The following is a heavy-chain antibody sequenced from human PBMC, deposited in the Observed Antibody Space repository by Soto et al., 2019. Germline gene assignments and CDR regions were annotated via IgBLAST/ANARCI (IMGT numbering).Heavy chain of an antibody. J-gene: IGHJ2*01. CDR3: AKAGSSSNWYFDL. CDR1: GFTFSSYA. D-gene: IGHD6-6*01. V-gene: IGHV3-23*01. Sequence: VQLLESGGGLVQPGGSLRLSCAASGFTFSSYAMRWVRQAPGKGLEWVSAISGSGGSTYYADSVKGRFTISRDNYKNTLYLQMNSLRAEDTAVYYCAKAGSSSNWYFDLWGRGTLVTVSS. CDR2: ISGSGGST.